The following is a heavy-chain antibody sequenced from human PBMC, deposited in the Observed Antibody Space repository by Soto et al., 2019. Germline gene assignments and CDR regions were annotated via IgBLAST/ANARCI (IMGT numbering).Heavy chain of an antibody. CDR2: ITGSGRDT. Sequence: GGFLRLSXAASGFTFRNNVLSWVRQAPGKGLDWVSGITGSGRDTYYADSVKGRFTISRDNSKNMVFLQMNSLRAEDTALYYCAKNGLDNSPSAIDSWGPGTLVTV. CDR1: GFTFRNNV. CDR3: AKNGLDNSPSAIDS. J-gene: IGHJ4*02. D-gene: IGHD2-8*01. V-gene: IGHV3-23*01.